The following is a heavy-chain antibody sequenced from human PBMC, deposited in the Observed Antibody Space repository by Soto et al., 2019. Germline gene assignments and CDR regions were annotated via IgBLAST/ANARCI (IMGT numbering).Heavy chain of an antibody. J-gene: IGHJ6*02. Sequence: SQTLSLTCAISGDSVSSNSAAWNWIRQSPSRGLEWLGRTYYRSKWYNDYAVSVKSRITINPDTSKNQFSLQLNSVTPEDTAVYYCARAYCGGDCPARHYYYYYGMDVWGQGTTVTVSS. D-gene: IGHD2-21*02. V-gene: IGHV6-1*01. CDR1: GDSVSSNSAA. CDR3: ARAYCGGDCPARHYYYYYGMDV. CDR2: TYYRSKWYN.